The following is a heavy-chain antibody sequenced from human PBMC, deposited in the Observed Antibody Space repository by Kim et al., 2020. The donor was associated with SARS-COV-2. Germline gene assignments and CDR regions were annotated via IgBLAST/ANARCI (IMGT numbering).Heavy chain of an antibody. V-gene: IGHV4-4*02. D-gene: IGHD6-13*01. Sequence: SETLSLTCAVSGGSISSSNWWSWVRQPPGKGLEWIGEIYHSGSTNYNPSLKSRVTISVDKSKNQFSLKLSSVTAADTAVYYCARDKAGTAAGTLGSWFDPWGQGTLVTVSS. J-gene: IGHJ5*02. CDR3: ARDKAGTAAGTLGSWFDP. CDR2: IYHSGST. CDR1: GGSISSSNW.